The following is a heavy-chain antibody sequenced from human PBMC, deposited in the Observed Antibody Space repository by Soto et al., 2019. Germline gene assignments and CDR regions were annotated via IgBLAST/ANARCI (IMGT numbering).Heavy chain of an antibody. CDR3: AIVVVRGVPYYFDY. D-gene: IGHD3-10*01. Sequence: GAPVKVSCEASGYSFTSYDINWVRQATGQGLEWMGWMNPNSGNTGYAQKFQGRVTMTRNTSISTAYMELSSLRSEDTAVYYCAIVVVRGVPYYFDYWGQGTLVTVSS. V-gene: IGHV1-8*01. CDR2: MNPNSGNT. J-gene: IGHJ4*02. CDR1: GYSFTSYD.